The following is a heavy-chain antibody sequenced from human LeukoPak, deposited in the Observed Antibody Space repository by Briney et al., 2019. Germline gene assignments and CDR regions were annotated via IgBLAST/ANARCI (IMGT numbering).Heavy chain of an antibody. Sequence: SETLSLTCTVSGGSIISSSYYWGWIRQPPGKGLEWIGSIYYSGSTYYNPSLKSRVTISVDTSKNQFSLKLRFVTAADTVVYYCARRDSSGVVPRWDYWGQGTLVTVSS. CDR2: IYYSGST. D-gene: IGHD6-25*01. J-gene: IGHJ4*02. CDR1: GGSIISSSYY. CDR3: ARRDSSGVVPRWDY. V-gene: IGHV4-39*01.